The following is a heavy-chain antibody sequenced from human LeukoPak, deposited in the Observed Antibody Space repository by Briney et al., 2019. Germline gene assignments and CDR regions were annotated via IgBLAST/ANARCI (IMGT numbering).Heavy chain of an antibody. D-gene: IGHD6-19*01. Sequence: GGSLRLSCAASGFTFCSYSMNCVRQAPGKGREWVGRIKSKTDGGTTDYAARVKGRFTISRDDSKNTLYLQMNSLKTEDTAVYYCARHAAPTYSSGWYELFSYNWFDPWGQGTLVTVSS. J-gene: IGHJ5*02. CDR1: GFTFCSYS. CDR3: ARHAAPTYSSGWYELFSYNWFDP. V-gene: IGHV3-15*01. CDR2: IKSKTDGGTT.